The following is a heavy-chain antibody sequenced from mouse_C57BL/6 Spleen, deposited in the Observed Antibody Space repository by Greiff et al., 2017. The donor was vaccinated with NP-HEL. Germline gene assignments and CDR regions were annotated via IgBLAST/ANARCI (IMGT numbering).Heavy chain of an antibody. CDR1: GFTFSNYW. J-gene: IGHJ3*01. V-gene: IGHV6-3*01. CDR3: TLYYYGSPFAY. D-gene: IGHD1-1*01. CDR2: IRLKSDNYAT. Sequence: EVQLVESGGGLVQPGGSMKLSCVASGFTFSNYWMNWVRQSPEKGLEWVAQIRLKSDNYATHYAESVKGRFTISRDDSKSSVYLQMNNLRAEDTGMYYCTLYYYGSPFAYWGQGTLVTVSA.